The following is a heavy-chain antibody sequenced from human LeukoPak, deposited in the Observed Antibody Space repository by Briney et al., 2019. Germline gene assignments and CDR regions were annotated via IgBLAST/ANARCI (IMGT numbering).Heavy chain of an antibody. V-gene: IGHV3-23*01. CDR3: AKVGATYYYYYYMDV. CDR1: GFTFSNYG. D-gene: IGHD1-26*01. Sequence: SGRSLRLSCAASGFTFSNYGMSWVRQAPGKGLEWVSTISGSGGSTYYADSVKGRFAISRDNSKNTLYLQMNSLRAEDTAVYYCAKVGATYYYYYYMDVWGKGTTVTVSS. CDR2: ISGSGGST. J-gene: IGHJ6*03.